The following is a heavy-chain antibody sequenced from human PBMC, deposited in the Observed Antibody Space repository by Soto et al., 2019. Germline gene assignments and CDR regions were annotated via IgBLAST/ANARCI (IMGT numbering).Heavy chain of an antibody. V-gene: IGHV3-23*01. CDR1: GFTVSSYA. CDR3: AKDGGYSYGYSPRYYYGMDV. CDR2: ISGSGGST. J-gene: IGHJ6*02. Sequence: SGGSLKLACAASGFTVSSYAMSWVRQAPGKGLEWVSAISGSGGSTYYADSVKGRFTISRDNSKNTLYLQMNSLRAEDTAVYYCAKDGGYSYGYSPRYYYGMDVWGQGTTVTVSS. D-gene: IGHD5-18*01.